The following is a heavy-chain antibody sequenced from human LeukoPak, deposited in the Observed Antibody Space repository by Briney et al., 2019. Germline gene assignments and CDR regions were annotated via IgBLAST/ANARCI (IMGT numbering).Heavy chain of an antibody. CDR2: ISSSSSYI. Sequence: GGSLRLSCAASGFTFSSYSMNWVRQAPGKGLEWVSSISSSSSYIYYADSVKGRFTIPRDNAKNSLYLQMNSLRAEDTAVYYCARGNTYYYDSSGKSWGQGTLVTVSS. CDR1: GFTFSSYS. CDR3: ARGNTYYYDSSGKS. J-gene: IGHJ4*02. V-gene: IGHV3-21*01. D-gene: IGHD3-22*01.